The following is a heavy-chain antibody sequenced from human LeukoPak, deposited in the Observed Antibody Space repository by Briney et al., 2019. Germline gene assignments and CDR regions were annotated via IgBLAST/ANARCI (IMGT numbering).Heavy chain of an antibody. Sequence: GGSLRLSCAASGFIFSQYSMNWVRQAPGKGLEWVAVISYDGSNKYYADSVKGRFTISRDNSKNTLYLQMTSLRAEDTAVYYCANGGRIFGVVTPLVGWGQGTLVTVSS. D-gene: IGHD3-3*01. V-gene: IGHV3-30*18. CDR3: ANGGRIFGVVTPLVG. CDR2: ISYDGSNK. J-gene: IGHJ4*02. CDR1: GFIFSQYS.